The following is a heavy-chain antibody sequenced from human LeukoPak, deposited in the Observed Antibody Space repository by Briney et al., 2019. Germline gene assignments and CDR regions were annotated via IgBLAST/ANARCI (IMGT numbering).Heavy chain of an antibody. V-gene: IGHV4-4*02. CDR3: ARDYYYDSSGYFKRSVVAFDI. Sequence: SSETLSLTCAVSGGSISSSNWWSWVRQPPGKGLEWIGEVYHSGSTNNNPSLKSRVTISIDKSKHQFSLKLTSVTAADTAVYYCARDYYYDSSGYFKRSVVAFDIWGQGTMVTVSS. CDR1: GGSISSSNW. J-gene: IGHJ3*02. CDR2: VYHSGST. D-gene: IGHD3-22*01.